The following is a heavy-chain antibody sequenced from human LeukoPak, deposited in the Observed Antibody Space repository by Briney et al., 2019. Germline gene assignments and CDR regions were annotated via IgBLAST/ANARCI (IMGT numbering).Heavy chain of an antibody. CDR3: AKGSRGDYGSGSYLYFDY. J-gene: IGHJ4*02. D-gene: IGHD3-10*01. CDR1: GFTFSSYA. V-gene: IGHV3-23*01. CDR2: ISGSGGST. Sequence: GGSLRLSCGASGFTFSSYAMSWVRQAPGKGLEWVSVISGSGGSTYYADSVRGRFTISRDNSKNTVYLQMNSLRAEDTAVYYCAKGSRGDYGSGSYLYFDYWGQGTLVTVSS.